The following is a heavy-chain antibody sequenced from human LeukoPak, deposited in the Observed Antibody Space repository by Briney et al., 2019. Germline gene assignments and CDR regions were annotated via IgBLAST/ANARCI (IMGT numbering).Heavy chain of an antibody. Sequence: PGRSLRLSCAASGFTFDDYAMHWVRQAPGKGLEWVSGISWNSGSIGYADSVKGRFTISRDNAKNSLYLQMNSLRAEDTALYYCAKSPKGGYGDYGPRYFDLWGRGTLVTVSS. J-gene: IGHJ2*01. D-gene: IGHD4-17*01. V-gene: IGHV3-9*01. CDR3: AKSPKGGYGDYGPRYFDL. CDR2: ISWNSGSI. CDR1: GFTFDDYA.